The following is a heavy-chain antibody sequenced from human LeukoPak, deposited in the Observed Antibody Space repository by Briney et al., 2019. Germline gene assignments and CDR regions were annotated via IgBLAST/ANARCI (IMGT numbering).Heavy chain of an antibody. CDR3: GRYDLFDWNLFFDF. J-gene: IGHJ4*02. D-gene: IGHD3-9*01. CDR1: GYTFTDYY. V-gene: IGHV1-2*02. Sequence: GASVKVSCKASGYTFTDYYIQWVRQAPGQGLEWVGWINPKSGATNFAKKFEGRVTLTRDTSVSTAYLELFSLRSDDTAVFYCGRYDLFDWNLFFDFWGQGTLVSVSS. CDR2: INPKSGAT.